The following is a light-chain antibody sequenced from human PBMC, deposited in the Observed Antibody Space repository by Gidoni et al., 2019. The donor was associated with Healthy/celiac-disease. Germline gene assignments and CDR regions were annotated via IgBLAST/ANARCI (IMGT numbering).Light chain of an antibody. V-gene: IGKV1-39*01. CDR2: AAS. Sequence: DIQMTQSPSSLSASVGDRVTITCRASQSISSYLNWYQQKPGKAPKLLIYAASSLQSGVPSRFSGSGSGTDFTLTIGSLQPEDFATYYCQQSYSTLYTFXQXTKLEIK. CDR1: QSISSY. J-gene: IGKJ2*01. CDR3: QQSYSTLYT.